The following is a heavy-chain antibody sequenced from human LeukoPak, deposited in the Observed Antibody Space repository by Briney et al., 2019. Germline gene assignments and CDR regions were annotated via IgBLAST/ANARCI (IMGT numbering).Heavy chain of an antibody. V-gene: IGHV4-59*01. CDR2: IYYSGST. CDR3: ARDYDSSAGY. J-gene: IGHJ4*02. CDR1: GGSISSYY. D-gene: IGHD3-22*01. Sequence: SETLSLTCTVSGGSISSYYWSWIRQPPGKGLEWIGYIYYSGSTNYNPSLKSRVTISVVTSKNQFSLKLSSVTAADTAVYYCARDYDSSAGYWGQGTLVTVSS.